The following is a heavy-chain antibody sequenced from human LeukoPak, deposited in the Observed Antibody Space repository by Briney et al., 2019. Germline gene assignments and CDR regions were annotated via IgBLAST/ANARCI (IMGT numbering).Heavy chain of an antibody. J-gene: IGHJ4*02. D-gene: IGHD6-13*01. Sequence: SETLSLTCTVSGGSISSYYWSWIRQPPGKGLEWIGSIYYSGSTNYNPSLKSRVTISVDTSKNQFSLKLSSVTAADTAVYYCARDRPGGSSLDYWGQGTLVTVSS. CDR2: IYYSGST. CDR3: ARDRPGGSSLDY. CDR1: GGSISSYY. V-gene: IGHV4-59*01.